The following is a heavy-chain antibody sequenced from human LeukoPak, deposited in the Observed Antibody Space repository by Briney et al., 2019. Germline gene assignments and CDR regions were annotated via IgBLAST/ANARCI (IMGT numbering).Heavy chain of an antibody. Sequence: PGGSLRLTCSASGFTFADFTMSWFRQSPGQGLEWVGFIRSKVYGGAPEHAASVAARFTISRDDSTSIAYLQMNSLQAEDTAVYYCARGSGRYVMVDWWGQGTLVTVSS. J-gene: IGHJ4*02. CDR1: GFTFADFT. V-gene: IGHV3-49*03. CDR3: ARGSGRYVMVDW. CDR2: IRSKVYGGAP. D-gene: IGHD6-19*01.